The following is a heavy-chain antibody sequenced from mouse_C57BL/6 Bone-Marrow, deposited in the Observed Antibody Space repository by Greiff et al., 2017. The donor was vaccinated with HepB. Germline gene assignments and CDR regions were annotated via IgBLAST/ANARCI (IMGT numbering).Heavy chain of an antibody. CDR3: ARHYYGSSWYFDV. D-gene: IGHD1-1*01. V-gene: IGHV5-17*01. Sequence: EVKVEESGGGLVKPGGSLKLSCAASGFTFSDYGMHWVRQAPEKGLEWVAYISSGSSTIYYADTVKGRFTISRDNAKNTLFLQMTSLRSEDTAMYYCARHYYGSSWYFDVWGTGTTVTVSS. CDR1: GFTFSDYG. J-gene: IGHJ1*03. CDR2: ISSGSSTI.